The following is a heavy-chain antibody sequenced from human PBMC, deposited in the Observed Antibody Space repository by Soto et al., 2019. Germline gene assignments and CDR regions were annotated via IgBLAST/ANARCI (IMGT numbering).Heavy chain of an antibody. D-gene: IGHD6-19*01. J-gene: IGHJ6*02. Sequence: GGSLRLSCAASGFTVSSYGMHWVRQAPGKGLEWVAVIWYDGSNKYYADSVKGRFTISRDNSKNTLYLQMNSLRAEDTAVYYCARELRGGWTGPSYYYGMDVWGQGTTVTVSS. CDR1: GFTVSSYG. CDR3: ARELRGGWTGPSYYYGMDV. CDR2: IWYDGSNK. V-gene: IGHV3-33*08.